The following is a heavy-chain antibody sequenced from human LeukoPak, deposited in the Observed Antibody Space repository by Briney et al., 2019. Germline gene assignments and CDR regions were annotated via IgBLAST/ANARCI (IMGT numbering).Heavy chain of an antibody. CDR2: ISVYNGNT. CDR3: AREERGDYIWGSYRLYYFDY. V-gene: IGHV1-18*01. J-gene: IGHJ4*02. D-gene: IGHD3-16*02. Sequence: VASVKVSCKASGYTFSSYDISWVRQAPGQGLEWMGWISVYNGNTNYAQKVQGRVTMTTDTSTSTAYMELRSLRSDDTAVYYCAREERGDYIWGSYRLYYFDYWGQGTLVTVSS. CDR1: GYTFSSYD.